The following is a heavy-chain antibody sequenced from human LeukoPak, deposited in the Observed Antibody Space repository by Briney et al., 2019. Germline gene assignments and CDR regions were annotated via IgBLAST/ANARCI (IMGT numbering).Heavy chain of an antibody. D-gene: IGHD1-20*01. CDR3: ARRITGTTSDSFDY. J-gene: IGHJ4*02. CDR2: IYYSGST. V-gene: IGHV4-39*01. Sequence: SETLSLTCTVSGGSISSSSHYWGWIRQPSGKGLEWIGTIYYSGSTYYNPSLKSRVTISVDTSKNQFSLMLSSVTAADTAVYYCARRITGTTSDSFDYWGQGTLVTVSS. CDR1: GGSISSSSHY.